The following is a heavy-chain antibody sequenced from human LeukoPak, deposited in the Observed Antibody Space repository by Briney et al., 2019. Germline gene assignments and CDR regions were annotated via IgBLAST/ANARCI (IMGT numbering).Heavy chain of an antibody. V-gene: IGHV4-61*02. CDR3: AREWSHTDSFLDY. CDR2: IYTSGST. J-gene: IGHJ4*02. CDR1: GGSISSGSYY. Sequence: SQTLSLTCTVSGGSISSGSYYWSWIRQPAGKGLEWIGRIYTSGSTNYNPSLKSRVTISVDTSKNQFSLKLSSVTAADTAVYYCAREWSHTDSFLDYWGQGTLVTVSS. D-gene: IGHD5-18*01.